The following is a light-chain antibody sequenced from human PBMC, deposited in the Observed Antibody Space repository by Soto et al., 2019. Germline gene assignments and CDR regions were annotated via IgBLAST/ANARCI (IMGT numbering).Light chain of an antibody. V-gene: IGLV2-23*01. Sequence: QSVLTLPASVSGSPGQSITISCTGSSSDVGSYNLVSWHQQYPGKAPKLMIYEGSKRPSGVSNRFSGSKSGNTASLTISGLQAEDEADYYCCSYAGRSTLVFGGGTKVTVL. CDR3: CSYAGRSTLV. J-gene: IGLJ3*02. CDR1: SSDVGSYNL. CDR2: EGS.